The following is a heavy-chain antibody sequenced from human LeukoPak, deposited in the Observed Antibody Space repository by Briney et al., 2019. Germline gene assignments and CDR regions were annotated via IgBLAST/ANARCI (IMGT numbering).Heavy chain of an antibody. CDR1: GYSFTSYW. J-gene: IGHJ4*02. CDR2: IDPSDSYT. Sequence: GESLKISCKGSGYSFTSYWISWVRQMPGKGLEWMGRIDPSDSYTNYSPSFQGHVTISADKSISTAYLQWSSLKASDTAMYYCARSAITGTTSERLIDYWGQGTLVTVSS. V-gene: IGHV5-10-1*01. D-gene: IGHD1-20*01. CDR3: ARSAITGTTSERLIDY.